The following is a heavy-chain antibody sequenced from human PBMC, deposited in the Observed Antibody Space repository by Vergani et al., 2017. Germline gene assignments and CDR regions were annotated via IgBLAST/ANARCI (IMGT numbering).Heavy chain of an antibody. V-gene: IGHV1-69*12. Sequence: QVQLVQSGAEVKKPGSSVKVSCKASGGTFSSYAISWVRQAPGQGLEWMGGIIPIFGTANYAQKFQGRVTITADESTSTAYMELSSLRSEDTAVYYCARDSLALSIVVVPAAHPMDVWGQGTTVTVSS. CDR1: GGTFSSYA. D-gene: IGHD2-2*01. CDR3: ARDSLALSIVVVPAAHPMDV. J-gene: IGHJ6*02. CDR2: IIPIFGTA.